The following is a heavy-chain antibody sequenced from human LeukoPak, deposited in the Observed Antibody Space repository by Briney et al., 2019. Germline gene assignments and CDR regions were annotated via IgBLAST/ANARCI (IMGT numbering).Heavy chain of an antibody. Sequence: GGSLRLSCAASEFSVGSNYMTWVRQAPGKGLEWVSYISSSSSTIYYADSVKGRFTISRDNSKNTLYLQMNSLRAEDTAVYYCAKEDRYYYDSSGHAFDIWGQGTMVTVSS. CDR2: ISSSSSTI. CDR3: AKEDRYYYDSSGHAFDI. J-gene: IGHJ3*02. D-gene: IGHD3-22*01. V-gene: IGHV3-48*01. CDR1: EFSVGSNY.